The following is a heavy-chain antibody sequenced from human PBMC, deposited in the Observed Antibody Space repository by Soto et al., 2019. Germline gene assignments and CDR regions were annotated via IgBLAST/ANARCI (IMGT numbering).Heavy chain of an antibody. CDR2: IYHSGST. V-gene: IGHV4-30-2*01. J-gene: IGHJ4*02. CDR1: GGSISSGGYS. Sequence: LTCAVSGGSISSGGYSWSWIRQPPGKGLEWIGYIYHSGSTYYNPSLKSRVTISVDRSKNQFSLKLSSVTAADTAVYYCARGGFGVVTVWGQGTLVTVSS. D-gene: IGHD3-3*01. CDR3: ARGGFGVVTV.